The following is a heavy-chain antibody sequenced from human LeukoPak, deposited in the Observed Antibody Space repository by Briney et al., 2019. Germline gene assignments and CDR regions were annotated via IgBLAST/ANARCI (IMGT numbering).Heavy chain of an antibody. V-gene: IGHV3-9*03. J-gene: IGHJ4*02. CDR1: GFRFDDYA. Sequence: GRSLRLSCAASGFRFDDYAMYWVRQAPGKGLEWVSGISWNSGSIGYADSVKGRFTIPRDNAKNSLYLQMDSLKVEDMALYYCAKGHDNTGYYTLFYYWGQGTLVTVSS. D-gene: IGHD3/OR15-3a*01. CDR3: AKGHDNTGYYTLFYY. CDR2: ISWNSGSI.